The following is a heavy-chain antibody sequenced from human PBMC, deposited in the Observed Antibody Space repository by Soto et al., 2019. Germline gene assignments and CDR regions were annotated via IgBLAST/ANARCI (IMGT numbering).Heavy chain of an antibody. CDR1: GGSISSSRYS. V-gene: IGHV4-39*01. CDR2: AYYSGST. CDR3: ATRQGGSYNWFDP. Sequence: QLQLQESGPGLVKPSETLSLACTVSGGSISSSRYSWGWIRHPPGKGREWIGSAYYSGSTYYNPSLKCRVTMSVDTSTNQFSLKLRSVTAADTAVYYCATRQGGSYNWFDPWGQGTLVSVSS. D-gene: IGHD2-15*01. J-gene: IGHJ5*02.